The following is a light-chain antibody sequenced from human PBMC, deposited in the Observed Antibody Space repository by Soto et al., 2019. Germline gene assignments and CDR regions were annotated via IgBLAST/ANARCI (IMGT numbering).Light chain of an antibody. CDR3: MQALQSRT. Sequence: DIVMTQSPLSLPVTPGEPASISCRSSQSLLYSNGYNYLDWYLQKPGQSPQLLIYLGSNRASGVPYRFIGSGSGTYFTLKISRVEAEDVGVYYCMQALQSRTFGQGTKVEIK. V-gene: IGKV2-28*01. CDR2: LGS. J-gene: IGKJ1*01. CDR1: QSLLYSNGYNY.